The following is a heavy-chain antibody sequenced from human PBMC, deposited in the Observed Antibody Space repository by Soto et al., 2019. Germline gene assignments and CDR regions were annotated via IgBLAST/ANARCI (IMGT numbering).Heavy chain of an antibody. CDR1: GFTFSSYA. Sequence: GGSLRLSCAASGFTFSSYAMHWVRQAPGKGLEWVAVISYDGSNKYYADSVKGRLTISRDNSKNTLYLQMNSLRAEDTAVYYCARVSGLRFLEWYYYSYGMDVWGQGTTVTVSS. J-gene: IGHJ6*02. V-gene: IGHV3-30-3*01. D-gene: IGHD3-3*01. CDR3: ARVSGLRFLEWYYYSYGMDV. CDR2: ISYDGSNK.